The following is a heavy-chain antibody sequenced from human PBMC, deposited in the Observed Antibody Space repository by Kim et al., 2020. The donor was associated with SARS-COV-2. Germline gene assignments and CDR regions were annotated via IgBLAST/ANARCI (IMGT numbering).Heavy chain of an antibody. D-gene: IGHD3-3*01. Sequence: SETLSLTCTVSGGSISSNDYYWDWIRQPPGKGLEWIGSISYSGRTYYNPSLKSRVTIAVDTTNNQISLKLSTVTAADTGVYYCSRGIIGGVIIPYYFYY. CDR3: SRGIIGGVIIPYYFYY. CDR2: ISYSGRT. CDR1: GGSISSNDYY. J-gene: IGHJ6*03. V-gene: IGHV4-39*01.